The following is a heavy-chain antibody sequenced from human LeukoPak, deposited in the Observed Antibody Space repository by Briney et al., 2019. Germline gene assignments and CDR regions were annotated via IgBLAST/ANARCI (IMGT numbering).Heavy chain of an antibody. J-gene: IGHJ4*02. CDR1: GFTFSRYY. V-gene: IGHV3-7*01. CDR2: MNEDGSET. CDR3: ARDQGYCSGGTCYTVLDY. D-gene: IGHD2-15*01. Sequence: GGSLRLPCAASGFTFSRYYMVWVRQAPGKGLEWVAHMNEDGSETQYVDSVKGRFTMSRDNVKSSLFLQMSGLGVEDTAVYYCARDQGYCSGGTCYTVLDYWGQGTLVTVSS.